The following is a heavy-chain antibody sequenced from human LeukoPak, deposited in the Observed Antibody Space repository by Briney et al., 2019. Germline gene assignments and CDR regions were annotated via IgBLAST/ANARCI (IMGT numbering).Heavy chain of an antibody. CDR3: AREGLLRGVIGNYFDP. CDR1: GFTFSSYG. J-gene: IGHJ5*02. D-gene: IGHD3-10*01. Sequence: GGSLRLSCAASGFTFSSYGMHWVRQAPGKGLEWVAVISFDGIDKYYADSVKGRFTISRDNSKNTLHLQMNSRRVEDTAVYYCAREGLLRGVIGNYFDPWGQGTLVTVSS. V-gene: IGHV3-33*05. CDR2: ISFDGIDK.